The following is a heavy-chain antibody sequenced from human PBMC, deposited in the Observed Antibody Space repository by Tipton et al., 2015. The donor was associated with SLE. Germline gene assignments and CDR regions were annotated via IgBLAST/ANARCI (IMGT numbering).Heavy chain of an antibody. V-gene: IGHV1-2*06. D-gene: IGHD3-10*01. CDR1: GYTFTGYY. Sequence: QSGPEVKKPGASVKVSCKASGYTFTGYYMHWVRQAPGQGLEWMGRINPNSGGTNYAQKFQGRVTMPRDTSISTAYMELSSLRSDNAAVYYCAGEEGDRGVAFDIWGQGTMVTVSS. J-gene: IGHJ3*02. CDR2: INPNSGGT. CDR3: AGEEGDRGVAFDI.